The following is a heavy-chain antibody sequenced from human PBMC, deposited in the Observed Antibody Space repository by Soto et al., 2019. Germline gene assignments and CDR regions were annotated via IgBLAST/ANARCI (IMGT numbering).Heavy chain of an antibody. CDR2: ISWNSGSI. CDR3: AKDIRVGAYAGMDV. D-gene: IGHD1-26*01. CDR1: GFTFDDYA. Sequence: PGGSLRLSCAASGFTFDDYAMHWVRQAPGKGLEWVSGISWNSGSIGYADSVKGRFTISRDNAKNSLYLQMNSLRAEDTALYYCAKDIRVGAYAGMDVWGQGTTVTVSS. V-gene: IGHV3-9*01. J-gene: IGHJ6*02.